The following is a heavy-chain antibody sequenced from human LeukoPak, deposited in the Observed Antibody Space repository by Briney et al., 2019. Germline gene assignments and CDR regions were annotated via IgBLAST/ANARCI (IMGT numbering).Heavy chain of an antibody. J-gene: IGHJ6*02. CDR2: INPNSGGT. CDR1: GYTFTGYY. D-gene: IGHD3-10*01. V-gene: IGHV1-2*02. Sequence: ASVKVSCKASGYTFTGYYMHWVRQAPGQGLEWMGWINPNSGGTNYAQKFQGRVTMTRDTSISTAYMELSRLRSDDTAVYYCARGCVWFGDQGPSTPGNYGMDVWGQRTTVTVSS. CDR3: ARGCVWFGDQGPSTPGNYGMDV.